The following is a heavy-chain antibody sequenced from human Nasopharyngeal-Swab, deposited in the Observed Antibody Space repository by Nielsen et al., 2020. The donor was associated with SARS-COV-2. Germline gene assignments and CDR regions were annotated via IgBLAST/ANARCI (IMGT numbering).Heavy chain of an antibody. V-gene: IGHV4-39*07. CDR3: ARDRESSGYYQTFDY. D-gene: IGHD3-22*01. CDR2: IYYTGNT. CDR1: GGSIRSSSYY. Sequence: SETLSLTCTVSGGSIRSSSYYWGWIRQPPGKGLEWIGSIYYTGNTYYNPSLKSRLTMLIDTSNNQFSLKLNSMTAADTAVYYCARDRESSGYYQTFDYWGQGTLVTVSS. J-gene: IGHJ4*02.